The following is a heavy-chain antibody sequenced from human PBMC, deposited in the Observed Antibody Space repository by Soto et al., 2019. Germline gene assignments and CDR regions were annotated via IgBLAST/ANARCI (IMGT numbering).Heavy chain of an antibody. Sequence: QVPVVESGGGVVQPGRSLRLSCAASGFAFSNFGMHWVRQVPGKGLEWVAVIWHNGENKYYADSVKGRFTISRDNAKNTLYLEMNSLRAEDTAVYYCARDHGQDEAMECWGQGTLVTVSA. V-gene: IGHV3-33*01. CDR1: GFAFSNFG. CDR3: ARDHGQDEAMEC. D-gene: IGHD1-1*01. J-gene: IGHJ1*01. CDR2: IWHNGENK.